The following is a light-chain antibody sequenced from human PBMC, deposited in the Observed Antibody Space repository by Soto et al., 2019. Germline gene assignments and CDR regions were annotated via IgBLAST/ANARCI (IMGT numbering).Light chain of an antibody. J-gene: IGKJ5*01. V-gene: IGKV1-39*01. CDR2: AAX. CDR3: QQPISFPIT. Sequence: DIQMTQSPSALSASVGDRVTITCRASQSISSYLNWYQQKPGKAPKLLIYAAXXLQSGVPSRFSGSGSGTDFTLTIRSLQPEDFATYYCQQPISFPITFGQGTRLEIK. CDR1: QSISSY.